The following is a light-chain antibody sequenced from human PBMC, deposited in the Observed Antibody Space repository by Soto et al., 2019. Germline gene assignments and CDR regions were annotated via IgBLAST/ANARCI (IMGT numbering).Light chain of an antibody. CDR2: EGN. V-gene: IGLV6-57*03. CDR3: QSFDSRTVI. CDR1: SGSIASNY. Sequence: NFMLTQPHSVSESPGKTVTISCTRYSGSIASNYVQWYQQRPGSAPTTVIYEGNQRPSGVPDRFSASIDSSANSASLTISGLKTEDEADYYCQSFDSRTVIFGGGTQLTVL. J-gene: IGLJ2*01.